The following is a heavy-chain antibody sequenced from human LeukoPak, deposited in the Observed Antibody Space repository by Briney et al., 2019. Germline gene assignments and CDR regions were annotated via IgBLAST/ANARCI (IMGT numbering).Heavy chain of an antibody. CDR2: TYYRSRWYN. V-gene: IGHV6-1*01. Sequence: SQTFSLTCVISGDSVSRNSAAWNWIRQSPSRGLEWLGGTYYRSRWYNDYAVFVKSRITINPDTSKNQFSLQLNSVTPEDTAIYYCARGYCTGDNCPNWFDPWGQGTLVTVSS. CDR1: GDSVSRNSAA. J-gene: IGHJ5*02. CDR3: ARGYCTGDNCPNWFDP. D-gene: IGHD2-8*02.